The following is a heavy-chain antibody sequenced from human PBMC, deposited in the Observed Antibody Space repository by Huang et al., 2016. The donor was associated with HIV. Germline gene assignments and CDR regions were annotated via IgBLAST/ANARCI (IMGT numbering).Heavy chain of an antibody. D-gene: IGHD3-10*01. J-gene: IGHJ4*02. CDR1: GFTFSSYG. Sequence: QVQLVESGGGVVQPGGSLRLSCAASGFTFSSYGMHWVRQAPGKGLEWGAFIRYDGSNKYYADSVNGRFTISRDNSKNTLYLQMNSLRAEDTAVYYCAKYRYYGSGRGIDYWGQGTLVTVSS. CDR2: IRYDGSNK. CDR3: AKYRYYGSGRGIDY. V-gene: IGHV3-30*02.